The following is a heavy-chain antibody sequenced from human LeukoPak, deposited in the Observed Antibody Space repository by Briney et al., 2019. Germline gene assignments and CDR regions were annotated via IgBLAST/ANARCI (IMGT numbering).Heavy chain of an antibody. CDR1: GGSFSGYY. Sequence: SETLSLTCAVYGGSFSGYYWSWIRQPPGKGLEWIGEISHSGSTNYNPSLKSRVTISVDTSKNQFSLKLSSVSAADTAVYYCARGGFYYDFWSGYYTSHGWFDPWGQGTLVTVSS. J-gene: IGHJ5*02. V-gene: IGHV4-34*01. CDR2: ISHSGST. CDR3: ARGGFYYDFWSGYYTSHGWFDP. D-gene: IGHD3-3*01.